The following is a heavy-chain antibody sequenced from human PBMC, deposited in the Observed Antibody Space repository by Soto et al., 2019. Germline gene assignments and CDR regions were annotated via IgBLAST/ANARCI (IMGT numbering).Heavy chain of an antibody. V-gene: IGHV3-23*01. J-gene: IGHJ6*02. Sequence: PGGSLRLSCAASGFTFSSYAMSWVRQAPGKGLEWVSAISGSGGSTYYADSVKGRFTISRDNSKNTLYLQMNSLRAEDTAVYYCAKDRRSSGWAGRTNYYYYGMDVWGQGTTVTVSS. CDR3: AKDRRSSGWAGRTNYYYYGMDV. CDR1: GFTFSSYA. D-gene: IGHD6-19*01. CDR2: ISGSGGST.